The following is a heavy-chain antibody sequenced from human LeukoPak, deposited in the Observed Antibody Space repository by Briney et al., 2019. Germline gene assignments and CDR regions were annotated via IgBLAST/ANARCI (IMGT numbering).Heavy chain of an antibody. CDR2: IYYSGST. CDR3: AGGQLLNWYYYYMDV. Sequence: SETLSLTCTVSGGSISSHYWSWIRQPPGKGLEWIGYIYYSGSTNYNPSLKSRVTISVDTSKNQFSLKLSSVTAADTAVYYCAGGQLLNWYYYYMDVWGKGTTVTVSS. V-gene: IGHV4-59*11. D-gene: IGHD2-2*01. J-gene: IGHJ6*03. CDR1: GGSISSHY.